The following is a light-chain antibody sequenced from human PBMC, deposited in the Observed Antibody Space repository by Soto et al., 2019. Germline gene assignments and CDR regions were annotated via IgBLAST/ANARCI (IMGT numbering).Light chain of an antibody. V-gene: IGLV2-14*03. CDR1: ISDVGGYNY. Sequence: QSVLTQPASVSGSPGQSITISCTGTISDVGGYNYVSWYQRHPGKAPKLTIYDVSNRPSGVSNRFSGSKSGNTASLTISGLQADDEADYYCSSYTSSSTLPYVFGTGTKVTVL. CDR2: DVS. CDR3: SSYTSSSTLPYV. J-gene: IGLJ1*01.